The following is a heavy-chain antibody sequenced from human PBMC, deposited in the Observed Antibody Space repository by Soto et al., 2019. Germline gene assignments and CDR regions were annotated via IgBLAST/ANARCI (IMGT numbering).Heavy chain of an antibody. D-gene: IGHD2-15*01. CDR3: ASGAHDCGAGTCEL. J-gene: IGHJ4*02. Sequence: ASVKVSCKASGYRFTSYYLHWVRHAPGQGLEWVGIINPGLGGTTIAQKFQGRVTMTGDTSPSTIYMELSSLTSEDTAVYYCASGAHDCGAGTCELWGQGALVTVSS. CDR2: INPGLGGT. V-gene: IGHV1-46*01. CDR1: GYRFTSYY.